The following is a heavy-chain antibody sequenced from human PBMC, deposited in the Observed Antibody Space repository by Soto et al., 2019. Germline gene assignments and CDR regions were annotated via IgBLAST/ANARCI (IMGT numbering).Heavy chain of an antibody. CDR2: MKKDGSEK. Sequence: PGGSLRLSCAASGFTFGDYWMSWVRQAPGKGLEWVAHMKKDGSEKYYVDSVKGRFTVSRDNTKNSLYLQMNSLRAEDTAVYYCAKLGSGYYTGLYFEYWGQGTLVTVYS. CDR3: AKLGSGYYTGLYFEY. J-gene: IGHJ4*02. V-gene: IGHV3-7*03. CDR1: GFTFGDYW. D-gene: IGHD3-3*01.